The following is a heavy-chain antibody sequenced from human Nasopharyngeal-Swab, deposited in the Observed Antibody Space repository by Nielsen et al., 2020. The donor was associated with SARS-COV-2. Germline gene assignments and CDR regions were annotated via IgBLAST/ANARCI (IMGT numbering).Heavy chain of an antibody. J-gene: IGHJ4*02. Sequence: ASVKVSCKASAYTFTSYAMHWVRQAPGQRLEWMGWINAGIGNTKYSQKFQGRVTITRDTSTSTAYMELSSLRSEDTAVYYCARVRFLEWLLPDYWGQGTLVTVSS. CDR1: AYTFTSYA. CDR2: INAGIGNT. CDR3: ARVRFLEWLLPDY. V-gene: IGHV1-3*01. D-gene: IGHD3-3*01.